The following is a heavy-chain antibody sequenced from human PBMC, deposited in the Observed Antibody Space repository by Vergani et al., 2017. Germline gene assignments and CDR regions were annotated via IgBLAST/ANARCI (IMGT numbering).Heavy chain of an antibody. CDR1: GYTFTNYY. D-gene: IGHD5-18*01. CDR3: ARPHGYILPPDPRRLDY. Sequence: QVLLVQSGAEVKKPGASVRVSCKTSGYTFTNYYIHWVRQAPGQGLEWMGIINSSGGSTTYAQQFQGRLTMTRDTSTSTVYMDLSNLRSEDTSVYYCARPHGYILPPDPRRLDYWVQGTLVTVSS. V-gene: IGHV1-46*03. J-gene: IGHJ4*02. CDR2: INSSGGST.